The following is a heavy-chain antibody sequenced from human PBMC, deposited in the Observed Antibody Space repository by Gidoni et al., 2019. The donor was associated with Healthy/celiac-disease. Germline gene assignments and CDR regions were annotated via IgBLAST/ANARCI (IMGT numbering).Heavy chain of an antibody. Sequence: QVQLQESGPGLVTPSETLSLTCTVSGGSISSYYWSWIRQPPGKGLEWIGYIYYSGSTNYNPSLKSRVTISVDTSKNQFSLKLSSVTAADTAVYYCARSIAAAGPPWRFDYWGQGTLVTVSS. CDR1: GGSISSYY. CDR2: IYYSGST. CDR3: ARSIAAAGPPWRFDY. V-gene: IGHV4-59*01. J-gene: IGHJ4*02. D-gene: IGHD6-13*01.